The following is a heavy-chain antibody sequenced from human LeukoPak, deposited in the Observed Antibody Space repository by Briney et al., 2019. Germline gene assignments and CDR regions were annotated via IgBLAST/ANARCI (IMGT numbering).Heavy chain of an antibody. Sequence: SETLSLTCAVYGGSFSGYYWSWIRQPPGKGLEWIGEISHSGSTNYNPPLKSRVTISVYKSKNQFSLKLSSVTAADTAVYYCARTDFYGSGSYWSRAFDIWGQGTMVTVSS. J-gene: IGHJ3*02. V-gene: IGHV4-34*01. CDR1: GGSFSGYY. CDR3: ARTDFYGSGSYWSRAFDI. D-gene: IGHD3-10*01. CDR2: ISHSGST.